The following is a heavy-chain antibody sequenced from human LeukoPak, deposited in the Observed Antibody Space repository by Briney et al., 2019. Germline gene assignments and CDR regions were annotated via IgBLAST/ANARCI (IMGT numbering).Heavy chain of an antibody. CDR1: GGSINGYH. V-gene: IGHV4-59*08. CDR3: ARHLGELSHPLDY. CDR2: IHYTGST. Sequence: SETLSLTCTVSGGSINGYHWGWIRQPPGKGLEYTAWIHYTGSTNYNPSLRSRVTLSLDMSMNQFALRLNSVTAADAAVYYCARHLGELSHPLDYWGQGTLVTVSS. D-gene: IGHD3-16*02. J-gene: IGHJ4*02.